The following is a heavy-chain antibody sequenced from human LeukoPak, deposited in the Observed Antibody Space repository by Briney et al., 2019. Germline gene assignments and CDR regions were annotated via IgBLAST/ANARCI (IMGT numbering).Heavy chain of an antibody. Sequence: SETLSLTCTVSGGSISSSSYSWGWIRQPPGKGLEWIGSIYYSGSTYYNPSLKSRLTISVDTSKNQFSLKLSSVTAADTAVYYCVRSSQWLAEFDYWGQGTLVTVSS. J-gene: IGHJ4*02. CDR3: VRSSQWLAEFDY. D-gene: IGHD6-19*01. CDR2: IYYSGST. V-gene: IGHV4-39*01. CDR1: GGSISSSSYS.